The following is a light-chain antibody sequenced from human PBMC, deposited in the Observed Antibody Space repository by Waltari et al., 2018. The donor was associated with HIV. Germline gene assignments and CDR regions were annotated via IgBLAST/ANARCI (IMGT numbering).Light chain of an antibody. Sequence: SYVLTQPPSVSVAPGQTASITCGGNNIGTKSVHWYQQRPGQAPVLVVYDDYDRPSVFPERFSGSNSGNMATLTISRVEAGDEAVYYCQVWDSSTEHPGVVFGGGTKLTVL. V-gene: IGLV3-21*02. J-gene: IGLJ2*01. CDR3: QVWDSSTEHPGVV. CDR2: DDY. CDR1: NIGTKS.